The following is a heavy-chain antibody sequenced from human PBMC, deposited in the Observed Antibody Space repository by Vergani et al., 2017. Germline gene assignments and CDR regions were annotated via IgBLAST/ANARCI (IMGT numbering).Heavy chain of an antibody. Sequence: QVQLVESGGGVVQPGRSLRLSCAASGCTFSSYGMHWVRQAPGKGLEWVAVITYDGNNKYYADSVKGRFTISRDNAENTLYVQMNSLRAEDTAVYHCARPSAPGDYDALDIWGQGTMVTVSS. D-gene: IGHD4-17*01. CDR3: ARPSAPGDYDALDI. CDR1: GCTFSSYG. J-gene: IGHJ3*02. CDR2: ITYDGNNK. V-gene: IGHV3-30*03.